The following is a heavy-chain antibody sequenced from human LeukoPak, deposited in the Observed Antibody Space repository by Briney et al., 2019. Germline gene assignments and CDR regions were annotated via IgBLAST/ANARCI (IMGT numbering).Heavy chain of an antibody. Sequence: ASVKVSCKASGYTFTSYYMHWVRQAPGQGLEWRGMINPSGGSTSYAQKFQGRVTMTRDMSTSTVYMELSSLRSEDTAVYYCAKGVVVAPDVTPFDYWGQGTLVTVSS. CDR3: AKGVVVAPDVTPFDY. D-gene: IGHD2-2*01. J-gene: IGHJ4*02. V-gene: IGHV1-46*01. CDR1: GYTFTSYY. CDR2: INPSGGST.